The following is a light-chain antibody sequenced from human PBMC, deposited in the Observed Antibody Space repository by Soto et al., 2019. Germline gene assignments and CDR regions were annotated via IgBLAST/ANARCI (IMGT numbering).Light chain of an antibody. V-gene: IGKV3-15*01. CDR3: QQRSNWPSIT. J-gene: IGKJ5*01. CDR2: RTS. Sequence: EIVMTPSPSTLSVSPAERATLSCSASQSISSNLAWYQQKPGQAPRLLMFRTSSRATGFPARFSGSGSGTEFNLTISSLQSEDFGVYYCQQRSNWPSITFGQGTRLE. CDR1: QSISSN.